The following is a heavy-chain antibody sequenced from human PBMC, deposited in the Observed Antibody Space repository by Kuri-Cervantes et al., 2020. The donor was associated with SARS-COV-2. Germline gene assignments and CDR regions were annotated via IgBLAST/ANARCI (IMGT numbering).Heavy chain of an antibody. CDR3: ARISIWVVAATLFLAYYYYYGMDV. Sequence: GGSLRLSCAASGFAFSSYWMHWVRQAPGKGLVWVSRINSDGSTTSYADSVKGRFTISRDNVKNTLYLQMNSLRAEDTAVYYCARISIWVVAATLFLAYYYYYGMDVWGQGTTVTVSS. CDR2: INSDGSTT. V-gene: IGHV3-74*01. CDR1: GFAFSSYW. D-gene: IGHD2-15*01. J-gene: IGHJ6*02.